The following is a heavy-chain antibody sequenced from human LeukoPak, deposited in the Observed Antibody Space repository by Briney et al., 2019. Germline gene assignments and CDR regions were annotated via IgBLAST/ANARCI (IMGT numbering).Heavy chain of an antibody. CDR3: ARELRYFDWLLFDY. V-gene: IGHV3-64*01. CDR2: ISSNGGST. Sequence: GGSLRLSCAASGFTFSSYAMHWVRQAPGQGLEYVSAISSNGGSTYYANSVKGRFTISRDNSKNTLYLQMGSLRAEDMAVYYCARELRYFDWLLFDYWGQGTLVTVSS. CDR1: GFTFSSYA. D-gene: IGHD3-9*01. J-gene: IGHJ4*02.